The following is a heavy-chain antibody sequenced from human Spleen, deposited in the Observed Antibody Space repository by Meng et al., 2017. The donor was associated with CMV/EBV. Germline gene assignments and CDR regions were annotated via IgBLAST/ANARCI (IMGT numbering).Heavy chain of an antibody. CDR3: AVDIVVVPAASNWFDP. D-gene: IGHD2-2*01. CDR2: INWNGGST. J-gene: IGHJ5*02. Sequence: FTFDDYGMSGVRQAPGKGLEWVSGINWNGGSTGYADSVKGRFTISRDNAKNSLYLQMNSLRAEDTALYYCAVDIVVVPAASNWFDPWGQGTLVTVSS. CDR1: FTFDDYG. V-gene: IGHV3-20*03.